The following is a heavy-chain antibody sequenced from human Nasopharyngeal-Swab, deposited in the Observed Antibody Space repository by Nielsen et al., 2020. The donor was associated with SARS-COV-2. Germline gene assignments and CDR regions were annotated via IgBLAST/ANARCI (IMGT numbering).Heavy chain of an antibody. CDR1: GFTFSNYV. V-gene: IGHV3-30*04. CDR3: ARIESSGWYPFDLDY. Sequence: GESLKISCAASGFTFSNYVIHWVRQAPGKGLEWVAFMSYDGSNTYYADSVKGRFTISRDNSKKTVYLQMNSLRAEDTAVYYCARIESSGWYPFDLDYWGQGTRVTVSS. CDR2: MSYDGSNT. D-gene: IGHD6-19*01. J-gene: IGHJ4*02.